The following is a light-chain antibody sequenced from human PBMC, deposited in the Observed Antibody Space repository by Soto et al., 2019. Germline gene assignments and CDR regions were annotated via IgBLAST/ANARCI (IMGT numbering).Light chain of an antibody. V-gene: IGKV3-11*01. J-gene: IGKJ2*01. CDR2: DIS. CDR3: QQRSAWPRNT. CDR1: QRVSNY. Sequence: DIMLTQFPATLSLSPGERATLSCRASQRVSNYLAWYQWKPGQAPRLLIYDISNRATGIPARFIGSESGTDFTLTISSLEREDSAVYYCQQRSAWPRNTFGQGTKLEIK.